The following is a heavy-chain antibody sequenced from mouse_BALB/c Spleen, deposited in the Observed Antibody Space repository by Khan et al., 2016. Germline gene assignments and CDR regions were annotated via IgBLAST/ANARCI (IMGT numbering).Heavy chain of an antibody. CDR3: ARGRTAFAY. D-gene: IGHD4-1*01. J-gene: IGHJ3*01. Sequence: GQLQQSGAELVKPGASVKLSCTASGFNIKDTYMHWVKQRPEQGLEWIGRIDPANGNTKYDPKFQGKATITADTSSNTAYLQLSSLTYEATAVYYCARGRTAFAYWGQGTLVTVSA. CDR2: IDPANGNT. V-gene: IGHV14-3*02. CDR1: GFNIKDTY.